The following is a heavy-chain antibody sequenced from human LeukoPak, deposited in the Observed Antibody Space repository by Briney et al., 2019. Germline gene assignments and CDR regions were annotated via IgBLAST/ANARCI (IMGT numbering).Heavy chain of an antibody. V-gene: IGHV3-23*01. Sequence: GGSLRLSCAASRFIFSTYSMSWVRQAPGKGPEWVSSISDGGTNTYYADSVKGRFTISRDNSKNTLSLQMNNLRAEDTAVYYCANLGYSSGWNIDYWGQGTLVTVSS. CDR1: RFIFSTYS. D-gene: IGHD6-19*01. CDR3: ANLGYSSGWNIDY. CDR2: ISDGGTNT. J-gene: IGHJ4*02.